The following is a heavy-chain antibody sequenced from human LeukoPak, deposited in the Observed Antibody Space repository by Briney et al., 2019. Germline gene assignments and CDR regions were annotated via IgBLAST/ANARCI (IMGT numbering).Heavy chain of an antibody. CDR3: ARERRSVSGRDFDY. D-gene: IGHD3-10*01. Sequence: SVKVSCKASGGTFSSYAISWVRQAPGQGLEWMGRIIPILGIANYAQEFQGRVTITADKSTSTAYMELSSLRSEDTAVYYCARERRSVSGRDFDYWGQGTLVTVSS. CDR2: IIPILGIA. V-gene: IGHV1-69*04. CDR1: GGTFSSYA. J-gene: IGHJ4*02.